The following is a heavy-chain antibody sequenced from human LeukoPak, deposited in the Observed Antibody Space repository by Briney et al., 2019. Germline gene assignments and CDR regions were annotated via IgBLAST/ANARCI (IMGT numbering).Heavy chain of an antibody. D-gene: IGHD6-13*01. CDR2: IYASGST. CDR1: GGSVSSGNYH. J-gene: IGHJ4*02. CDR3: ARGTSYRWQQLASFDS. V-gene: IGHV4-61*02. Sequence: SSETLSLTCTVSGGSVSSGNYHWSWIRQSAGGGLEWIGRIYASGSTNYKPSLNSRVTISLDTSKNQFSLKLTSVTAADTAVYYCARGTSYRWQQLASFDSWGQGTLVTVSS.